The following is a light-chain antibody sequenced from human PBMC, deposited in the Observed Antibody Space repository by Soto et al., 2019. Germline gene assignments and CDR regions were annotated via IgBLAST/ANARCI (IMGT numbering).Light chain of an antibody. CDR2: GAS. CDR3: QQYNNGPPAWT. CDR1: QSVSSN. J-gene: IGKJ1*01. Sequence: ERVMTQSPATLSVSPGERATLSCRASQSVSSNLAWYQQKPGQAPRLLIYGASTRATGIPARFSGSGSGTEFTLTISSRQSEDFAVYYCQQYNNGPPAWTFGQGTKVEIK. V-gene: IGKV3-15*01.